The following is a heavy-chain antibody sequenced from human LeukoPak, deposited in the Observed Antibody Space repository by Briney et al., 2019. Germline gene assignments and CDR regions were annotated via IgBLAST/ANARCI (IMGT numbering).Heavy chain of an antibody. J-gene: IGHJ6*03. Sequence: GGSLRLSCAASGFTFSSYGMSWVRQAPGKGLEWVSAISGSGGSTYYADSVKGRFTISRDNSKNTLYLQMNSLRAEDTAVYYCAKEGVIMPYYYYYYYMDVWGKGTTVTISS. CDR3: AKEGVIMPYYYYYYYMDV. V-gene: IGHV3-23*01. D-gene: IGHD3-3*01. CDR1: GFTFSSYG. CDR2: ISGSGGST.